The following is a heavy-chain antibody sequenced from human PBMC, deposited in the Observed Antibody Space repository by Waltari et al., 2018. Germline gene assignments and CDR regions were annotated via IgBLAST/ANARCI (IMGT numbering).Heavy chain of an antibody. CDR1: GGSISSGSYY. J-gene: IGHJ4*02. CDR2: IYTSGST. V-gene: IGHV4-61*02. Sequence: QVQLQESGPGLVKPSQTLALTCTVSGGSISSGSYYWSWIRQPAGKGLEWIGRIYTSGSTNYSPSLKSRVTISVDTSKNHFSLKLTSVTAADTAVYYCATVPGAYYFDYWGQGTLVTVSS. D-gene: IGHD3-10*01. CDR3: ATVPGAYYFDY.